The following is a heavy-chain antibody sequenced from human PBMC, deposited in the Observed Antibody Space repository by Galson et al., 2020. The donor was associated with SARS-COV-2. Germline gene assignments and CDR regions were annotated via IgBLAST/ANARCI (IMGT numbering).Heavy chain of an antibody. Sequence: LSLTCTVSGGSISSSIYFWGWIRQPPGKGLQWIGTTYDSGSTYYDPSLKSRLTISVDTSKNQFSLKLSSVTAADTAVYYCARHGRGELLFPFDYWGQGILVTVSS. CDR2: TYDSGST. CDR3: ARHGRGELLFPFDY. D-gene: IGHD1-26*01. V-gene: IGHV4-39*01. CDR1: GGSISSSIYF. J-gene: IGHJ4*02.